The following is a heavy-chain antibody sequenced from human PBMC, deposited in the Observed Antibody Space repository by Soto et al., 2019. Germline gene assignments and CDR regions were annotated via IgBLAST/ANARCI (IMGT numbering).Heavy chain of an antibody. CDR1: GGSISSGGYS. J-gene: IGHJ5*02. V-gene: IGHV4-30-2*01. Sequence: PSETLSLTCAVSGGSISSGGYSWSWIRQPPGKGLEWIGYIYHSGSTYYNPSLKSRVTISVDRSKNQFSLKLSSVTAADTAVYYCAGQVIDGFRSGRFAPWGQGSLVTVSS. D-gene: IGHD3-3*01. CDR2: IYHSGST. CDR3: AGQVIDGFRSGRFAP.